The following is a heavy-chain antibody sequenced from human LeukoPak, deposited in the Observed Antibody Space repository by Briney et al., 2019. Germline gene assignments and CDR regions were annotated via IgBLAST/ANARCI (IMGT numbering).Heavy chain of an antibody. J-gene: IGHJ4*02. CDR3: ARVAGVSSSSADN. D-gene: IGHD6-6*01. CDR2: IIPIFGTA. V-gene: IGHV1-69*13. Sequence: SVKVSCKASGGTFSSYAISWVRQAPGQGLEWMGGIIPIFGTANYAQKFQGRVTITADESTSTAYMELRSLRSDDTAVYYCARVAGVSSSSADNWGQGTLVTVSS. CDR1: GGTFSSYA.